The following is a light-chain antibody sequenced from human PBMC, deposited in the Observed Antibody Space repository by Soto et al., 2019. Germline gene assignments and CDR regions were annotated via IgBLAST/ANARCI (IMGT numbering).Light chain of an antibody. CDR2: EVS. CDR1: SSDVGGYNY. J-gene: IGLJ2*01. Sequence: QSVLTQPASVSGSPGQSITISCTGTSSDVGGYNYVSWYQQHPGKAPKLMIYEVSNRPSGVSNRFSGSKSGNTASLTISGLQAEDEADYYCSSYTSSSTRKFGGGTKLTVL. CDR3: SSYTSSSTRK. V-gene: IGLV2-14*01.